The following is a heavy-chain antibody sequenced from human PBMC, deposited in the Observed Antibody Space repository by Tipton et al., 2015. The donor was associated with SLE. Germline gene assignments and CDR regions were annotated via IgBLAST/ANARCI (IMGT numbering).Heavy chain of an antibody. CDR2: INHSGST. CDR1: GGSFSGYY. CDR3: ARGRGSSWQSAFDI. V-gene: IGHV4-34*01. Sequence: TLSLTCAVYGGSFSGYYWSWIRQPPGKGLEWIGEINHSGSTNYNPSLKSRVTISVDTSKNQFSLKLSSVTAADTAVYYCARGRGSSWQSAFDIWGQGTMVSVSS. J-gene: IGHJ3*02. D-gene: IGHD6-13*01.